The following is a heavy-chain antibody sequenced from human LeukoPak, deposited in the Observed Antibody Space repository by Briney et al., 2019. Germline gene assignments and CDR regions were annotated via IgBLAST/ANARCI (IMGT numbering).Heavy chain of an antibody. CDR3: ARGPQYYDF. D-gene: IGHD3-10*01. CDR2: IKEDGSEK. CDR1: GFTFSRYW. J-gene: IGHJ4*02. Sequence: GGSLRLSCVVSGFTFSRYWMTWVRQAPGKGLEGVATIKEDGSEKYYVDSVKGRFTISRDNAKNSLYLQMNSLRAEDTAIYYCARGPQYYDFWGQGTLVTVSS. V-gene: IGHV3-7*03.